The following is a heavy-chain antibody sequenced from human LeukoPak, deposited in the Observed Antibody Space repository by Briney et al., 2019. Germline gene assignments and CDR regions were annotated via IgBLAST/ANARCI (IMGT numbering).Heavy chain of an antibody. CDR3: HTTAAEAQGAFDI. D-gene: IGHD2-2*01. CDR2: ISSNGGST. Sequence: GGSLRLSCAASGFTFSSYAMHWVRQAPGKGLEYVSAISSNGGSTYYANSVKGRLTISRDNSKNTLYLQMGSLRAEDMAVYYCHTTAAEAQGAFDIWGQGTMVTVSS. J-gene: IGHJ3*02. CDR1: GFTFSSYA. V-gene: IGHV3-64*01.